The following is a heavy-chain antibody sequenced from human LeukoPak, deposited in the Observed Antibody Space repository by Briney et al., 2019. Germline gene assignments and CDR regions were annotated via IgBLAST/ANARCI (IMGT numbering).Heavy chain of an antibody. D-gene: IGHD5-18*01. J-gene: IGHJ4*02. Sequence: PGGSLRLSCAASGFTFSSYAMNWVRQAPGKGLEWVSSISSSSSYIYYADSVKGRFTISRDNAKNSLYLQMNSLRAEDTAVYYCARDMGYSYRGFDYWGQGTLVTVSS. CDR2: ISSSSSYI. CDR1: GFTFSSYA. CDR3: ARDMGYSYRGFDY. V-gene: IGHV3-21*01.